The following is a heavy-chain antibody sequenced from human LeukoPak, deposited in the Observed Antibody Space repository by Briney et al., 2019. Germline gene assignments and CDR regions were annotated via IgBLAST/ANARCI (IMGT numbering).Heavy chain of an antibody. CDR2: INPKRGGT. V-gene: IGHV1-2*02. CDR1: GYTFTGYY. J-gene: IGHJ4*02. D-gene: IGHD2-2*01. CDR3: ARDCTSTSCLDY. Sequence: ASVKVSCKASGYTFTGYYMHWVRQAPGQGLEWMGWINPKRGGTNYAQKFQGRVTMTRDTSISTAYMELSRLRSDDTAVYYCARDCTSTSCLDYWGQGTLVTVSS.